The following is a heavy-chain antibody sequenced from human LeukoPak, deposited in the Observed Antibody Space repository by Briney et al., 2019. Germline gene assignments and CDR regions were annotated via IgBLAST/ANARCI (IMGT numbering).Heavy chain of an antibody. CDR3: ATSGWYLLPGVY. V-gene: IGHV1-8*01. CDR2: MNPNSGNT. J-gene: IGHJ4*02. Sequence: ASVKVSCKASGYTFTSYDINWVRQATGQGLGWMGWMNPNSGNTDYAQKFQGRVTITADESTSTAYMELSSLRSEDTAVYYCATSGWYLLPGVYWGQGTLVTVSS. D-gene: IGHD6-19*01. CDR1: GYTFTSYD.